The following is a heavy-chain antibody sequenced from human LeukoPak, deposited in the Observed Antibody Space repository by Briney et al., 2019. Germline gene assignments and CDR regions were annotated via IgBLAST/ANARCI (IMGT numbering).Heavy chain of an antibody. D-gene: IGHD6-13*01. J-gene: IGHJ4*02. CDR1: GGTFSSYA. CDR2: IIPILGIA. CDR3: AVHSSSWYSGYY. V-gene: IGHV1-69*04. Sequence: GASVKVSCKASGGTFSSYAISWVRQAPGQGLEWMGRIIPILGIANYAQKFQGRVTITADKSTSTAYMELSSLRSEDTAVYYCAVHSSSWYSGYYWGQGTLVTVSS.